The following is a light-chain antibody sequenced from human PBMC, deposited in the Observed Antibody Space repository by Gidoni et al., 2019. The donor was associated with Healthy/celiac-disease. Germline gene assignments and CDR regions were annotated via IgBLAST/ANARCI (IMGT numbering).Light chain of an antibody. CDR1: QSISSY. V-gene: IGKV1-39*01. J-gene: IGKJ3*01. Sequence: DIQMTQSPSSLSASVGDRVTITCRASQSISSYLHWYQQKPGKAPKILIYAASSFQSGVPSRFSGSGSVTDFTLTISSLQPEDFATYYCQQSYSTPLTFGPGTKVDIK. CDR2: AAS. CDR3: QQSYSTPLT.